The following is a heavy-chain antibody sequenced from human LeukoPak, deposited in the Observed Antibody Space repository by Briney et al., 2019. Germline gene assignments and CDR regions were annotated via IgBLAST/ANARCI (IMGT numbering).Heavy chain of an antibody. D-gene: IGHD3-3*01. J-gene: IGHJ4*02. CDR3: ARHVDDFWSGYYTTEPTDY. Sequence: SETLSLTCTVSGGSISSSSYYWGWIRQPPGKGLEWIGSIYYSGSTYYNPSLKSRVTISVDTSKNQFSLKLSSVTAADTAVYYCARHVDDFWSGYYTTEPTDYWGQGTLITVSS. CDR2: IYYSGST. V-gene: IGHV4-39*01. CDR1: GGSISSSSYY.